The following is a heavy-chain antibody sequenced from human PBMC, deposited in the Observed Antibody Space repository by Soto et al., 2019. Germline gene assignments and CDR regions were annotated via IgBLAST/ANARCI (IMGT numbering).Heavy chain of an antibody. Sequence: QVQLVQSGAEVKKPGASVKVSCKASGYTFTSYGISWVRQAPGQGLEWMGWISAYNGNTNYAQKLQGRVTMTTDTSTSTAYMELRSLRSDDTAVYYWARDRQLERRNGGGGIDYWGQGTLVTVSS. D-gene: IGHD1-1*01. CDR1: GYTFTSYG. CDR2: ISAYNGNT. V-gene: IGHV1-18*01. J-gene: IGHJ4*02. CDR3: ARDRQLERRNGGGGIDY.